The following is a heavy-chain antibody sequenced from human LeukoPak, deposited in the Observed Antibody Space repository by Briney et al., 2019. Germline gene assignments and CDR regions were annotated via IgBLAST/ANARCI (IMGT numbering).Heavy chain of an antibody. Sequence: GGSLRLSCAASGFTFSSYEMNWVRPAPGKGLEWISYISSSGSTMNYADSVKGRFTISRDNAENSLYLQMNSLRAEDTAVYYCASTAYGWNLGYWGQGTLVTVSS. J-gene: IGHJ4*02. CDR2: ISSSGSTM. CDR1: GFTFSSYE. CDR3: ASTAYGWNLGY. V-gene: IGHV3-48*03. D-gene: IGHD6-19*01.